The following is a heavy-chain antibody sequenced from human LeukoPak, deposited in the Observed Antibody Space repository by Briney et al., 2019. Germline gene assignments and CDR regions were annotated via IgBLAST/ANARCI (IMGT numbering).Heavy chain of an antibody. CDR2: ITSNGRST. Sequence: GGSLRLSCSASGFSFSTSAMHWVRQAPGKGLQFVSAITSNGRSTYYADSVKGRFTISRDNSKNTLCLQMSSLRAEDTALYYCVRDLTWGQGTLVTVSS. D-gene: IGHD4/OR15-4a*01. CDR3: VRDLT. CDR1: GFSFSTSA. J-gene: IGHJ4*02. V-gene: IGHV3-64D*06.